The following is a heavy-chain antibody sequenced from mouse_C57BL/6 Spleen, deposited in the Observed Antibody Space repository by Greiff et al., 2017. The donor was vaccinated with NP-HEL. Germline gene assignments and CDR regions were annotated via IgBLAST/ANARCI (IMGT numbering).Heavy chain of an antibody. D-gene: IGHD3-3*01. CDR1: GFNIKDDY. J-gene: IGHJ2*01. Sequence: EVQRVESGAELVRPGASVKLSCTASGFNIKDDYMHWVKQRPEQGLEWIGWIDPENGDTEYASKFQGKATITADTSSNTAYLQLSSLTSEDTAVYYCTTGDGVFDYWGQGTTLTVSS. CDR3: TTGDGVFDY. CDR2: IDPENGDT. V-gene: IGHV14-4*01.